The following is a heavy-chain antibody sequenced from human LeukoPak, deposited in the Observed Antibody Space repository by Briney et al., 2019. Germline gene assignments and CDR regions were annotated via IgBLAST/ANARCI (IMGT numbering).Heavy chain of an antibody. CDR3: ARTGYDLIFDY. CDR1: GFTFSDYE. Sequence: GGSLRLSCVASGFTFSDYEMDWVRQAPGKGLEWVSYISSTANAIYYADSVKGRFTVPRDNAKNSLFLQMNSLRAEDTAVYYCARTGYDLIFDYWGQGTLVTVSS. J-gene: IGHJ4*02. CDR2: ISSTANAI. D-gene: IGHD5-12*01. V-gene: IGHV3-48*03.